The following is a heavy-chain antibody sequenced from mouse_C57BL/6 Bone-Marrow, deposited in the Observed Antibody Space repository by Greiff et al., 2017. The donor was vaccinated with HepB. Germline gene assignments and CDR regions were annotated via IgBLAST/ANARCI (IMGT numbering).Heavy chain of an antibody. CDR3: ARCDPWFAY. Sequence: QVHVKQSGAELARPGASVKMSCKASGYTFTSYTMHWVKQRPGQGLEWIGYINPSSGYTKYNQKFKDKATLTADKSSSTAYMQLSSLTSEDSAVYYCARCDPWFAYWGQGTLVTVSA. CDR2: INPSSGYT. V-gene: IGHV1-4*01. J-gene: IGHJ3*01. CDR1: GYTFTSYT.